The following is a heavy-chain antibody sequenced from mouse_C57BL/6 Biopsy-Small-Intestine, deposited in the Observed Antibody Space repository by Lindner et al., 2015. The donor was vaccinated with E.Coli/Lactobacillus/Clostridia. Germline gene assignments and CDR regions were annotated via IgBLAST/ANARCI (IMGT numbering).Heavy chain of an antibody. CDR2: INSNGGST. CDR1: GFTFSSYA. J-gene: IGHJ4*01. D-gene: IGHD2-13*01. CDR3: ARHDPFDYGDYDPMELRRGNAMDY. V-gene: IGHV5-6-2*01. Sequence: VQLQESGGGLVKPGGSLKLSCAASGFTFSSYAMSWVRQTPEKRLEWVAAINSNGGSTYYPDTVKDRFTISRDNAKNTLYLQMSSLRSEDTALYYCARHDPFDYGDYDPMELRRGNAMDYWGQGTSVTVSS.